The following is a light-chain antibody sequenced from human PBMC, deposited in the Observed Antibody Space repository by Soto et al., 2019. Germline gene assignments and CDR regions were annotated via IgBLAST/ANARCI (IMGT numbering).Light chain of an antibody. CDR1: QSVSTN. J-gene: IGKJ1*01. V-gene: IGKV3-15*01. CDR2: RAS. Sequence: EIVMTQSTATLSVSPGERATLSCRASQSVSTNLAWYQQKPGQAPRLLIYRASTRASGIPARFSGSGSGTEFILIIRSLQSEDFGVYYWQQYNNWWTFGQGTKVEIK. CDR3: QQYNNWWT.